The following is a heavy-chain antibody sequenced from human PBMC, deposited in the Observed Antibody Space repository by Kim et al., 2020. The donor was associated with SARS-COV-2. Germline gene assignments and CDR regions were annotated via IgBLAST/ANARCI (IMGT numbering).Heavy chain of an antibody. D-gene: IGHD4-17*01. CDR3: AKDPWAYGGGIEY. CDR1: GFSFSSYS. J-gene: IGHJ4*02. V-gene: IGHV3-23*01. Sequence: GGSLRISCAASGFSFSSYSMRWVRQAPGKGLEWVSTISGSGGNTYFGDSVKGRFTISRDNARNTVYLQMKSLRAEDTAVYYCAKDPWAYGGGIEYWGQGTLVIVS. CDR2: ISGSGGNT.